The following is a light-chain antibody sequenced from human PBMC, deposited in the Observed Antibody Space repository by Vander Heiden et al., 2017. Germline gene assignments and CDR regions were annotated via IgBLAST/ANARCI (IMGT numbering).Light chain of an antibody. Sequence: EIVMTQSPATLSVSPGERATLSCRASQSVSSNLAWYQQKPGQAPRLLIYGASTRATGIPARFSGSGSGTEFTLTISILQSEDFAVYYCQQDNTWPQTFGQGTKLEIK. J-gene: IGKJ2*01. CDR2: GAS. CDR3: QQDNTWPQT. V-gene: IGKV3-15*01. CDR1: QSVSSN.